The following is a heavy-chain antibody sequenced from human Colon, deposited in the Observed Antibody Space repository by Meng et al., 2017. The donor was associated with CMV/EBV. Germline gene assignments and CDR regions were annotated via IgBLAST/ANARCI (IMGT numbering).Heavy chain of an antibody. J-gene: IGHJ6*02. Sequence: GESLKISCAASGFSFSHYWMHWVRQIPGKGLGWVARINSDGSLTHYADSGKGRFTISRDNAKNTLYLQVNSLRVEDTAVYFCATSRGGTRYGMDVWGQGTTVTVSS. D-gene: IGHD2-2*01. CDR3: ATSRGGTRYGMDV. V-gene: IGHV3-74*01. CDR2: INSDGSLT. CDR1: GFSFSHYW.